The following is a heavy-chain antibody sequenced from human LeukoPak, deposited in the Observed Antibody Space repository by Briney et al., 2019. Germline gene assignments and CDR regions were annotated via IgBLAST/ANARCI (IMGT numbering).Heavy chain of an antibody. CDR3: ARSWVAPAACLDY. CDR2: MNPNSGNT. D-gene: IGHD2-2*01. CDR1: GYTFTSYD. J-gene: IGHJ4*02. Sequence: ASVKVSCKASGYTFTSYDINWVRQATGQGLEWMGWMNPNSGNTGYAQKFQGRVTMTRNTSISTAYMELSSLRSEDTAVYYCARSWVAPAACLDYWGQGTLVTVSS. V-gene: IGHV1-8*01.